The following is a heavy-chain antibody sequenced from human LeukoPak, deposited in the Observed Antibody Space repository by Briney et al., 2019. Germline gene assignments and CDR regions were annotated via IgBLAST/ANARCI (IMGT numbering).Heavy chain of an antibody. CDR3: ARHGDGSSSVGCYYYAMDV. Sequence: SETLSLTCTVSGGSISSSSYYWGWVRQPAGTGLEWIASIYYSGSTYYNPSLKSRVTISVYTSKNQFSLKLSSVTAADTAVYYCARHGDGSSSVGCYYYAMDVWGQGTTVTVSS. D-gene: IGHD1-26*01. CDR2: IYYSGST. V-gene: IGHV4-39*01. J-gene: IGHJ6*02. CDR1: GGSISSSSYY.